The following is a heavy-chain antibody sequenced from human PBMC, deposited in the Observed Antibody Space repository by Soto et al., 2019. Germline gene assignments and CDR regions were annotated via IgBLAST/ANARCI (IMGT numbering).Heavy chain of an antibody. Sequence: QVHLQESGPGLLKPSGTLSLTCAVSGGSINTDNWWTWVRQPPGKGLEWIGEIHPGRGTNYHPSLESRVSISIDRSHNNFFLRLTSVTAADTAVYYCATRTGLPLWGQGTLVTVSS. CDR3: ATRTGLPL. CDR1: GGSINTDNW. V-gene: IGHV4-4*02. CDR2: IHPGRGT. J-gene: IGHJ4*02.